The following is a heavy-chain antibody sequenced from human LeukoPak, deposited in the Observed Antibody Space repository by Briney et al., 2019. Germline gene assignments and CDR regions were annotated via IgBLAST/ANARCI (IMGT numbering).Heavy chain of an antibody. D-gene: IGHD4-17*01. CDR2: IYYSGST. J-gene: IGHJ4*02. Sequence: PSETLSLTCTVPGGSISSYYWSWIRQPPEKGLEWIGYIYYSGSTNYNPSLKSRVTISVDTSKNQFSLKLSSVTAADTAVYYCARAATTVDPSPLDYWGQGTLVTVSS. CDR3: ARAATTVDPSPLDY. CDR1: GGSISSYY. V-gene: IGHV4-59*01.